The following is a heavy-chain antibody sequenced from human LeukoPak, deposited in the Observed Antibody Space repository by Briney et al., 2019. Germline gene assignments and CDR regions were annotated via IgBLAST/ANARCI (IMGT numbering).Heavy chain of an antibody. CDR3: ARVGPGVLDY. Sequence: SETLSLTCAVYGGSFSGHFWSWIRQPPGKGLEWIVEINDNEITNSNPSLKSRVTVSVDTSKSQFTLNLSSVTAADTAVYYCARVGPGVLDYWGQGALVTVSS. CDR1: GGSFSGHF. CDR2: INDNEIT. V-gene: IGHV4-34*01. J-gene: IGHJ4*02. D-gene: IGHD7-27*01.